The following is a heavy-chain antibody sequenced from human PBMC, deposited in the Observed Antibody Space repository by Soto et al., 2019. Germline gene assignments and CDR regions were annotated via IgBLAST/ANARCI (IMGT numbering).Heavy chain of an antibody. J-gene: IGHJ6*01. D-gene: IGHD2-2*01. CDR3: ARTDCSSTSRYNYYYYGMEV. V-gene: IGHV1-3*01. Sequence: ASVKVSCKTSGYSFTKYGLHWVRQAPGQRLEWMGWINPGNGDTKYSQKFQGRVTITRDTSATTAYMELSSLRSEDSAVFYCARTDCSSTSRYNYYYYGMEVWGQGTTVIVSS. CDR1: GYSFTKYG. CDR2: INPGNGDT.